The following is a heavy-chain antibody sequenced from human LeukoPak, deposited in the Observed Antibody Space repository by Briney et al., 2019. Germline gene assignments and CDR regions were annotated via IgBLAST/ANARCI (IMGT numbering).Heavy chain of an antibody. CDR1: GFTFSSYA. D-gene: IGHD3-10*01. CDR2: ISGSGGST. CDR3: AKDDAWLRFGE. Sequence: GGSLRLSCAAPGFTFSSYAMSWVRQAPGKGLEWVSAISGSGGSTYYADSVKGRFTISRDNSKNTLYLEVISLTAEDTAVYYCAKDDAWLRFGEWSQGTLVTVSS. V-gene: IGHV3-23*01. J-gene: IGHJ4*02.